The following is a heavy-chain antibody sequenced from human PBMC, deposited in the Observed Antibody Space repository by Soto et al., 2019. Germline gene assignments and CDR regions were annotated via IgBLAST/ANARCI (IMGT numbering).Heavy chain of an antibody. CDR1: GYTFSNYA. J-gene: IGHJ6*02. CDR3: ARGGARASGGVFVDHYYYGMDV. D-gene: IGHD3-16*02. V-gene: IGHV1-18*01. Sequence: QVQLVQSGAEVEKPGASVKVSCKASGYTFSNYAINWVRQAPGQGLAWMGCISAYNGNTNYAQKLQGRVTMTTDTSTSTAYMELRSLRSDDTAVYYCARGGARASGGVFVDHYYYGMDVWGQGTTVTVSS. CDR2: ISAYNGNT.